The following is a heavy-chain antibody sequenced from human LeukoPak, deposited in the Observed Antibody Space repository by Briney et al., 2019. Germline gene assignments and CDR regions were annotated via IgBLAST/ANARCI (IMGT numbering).Heavy chain of an antibody. CDR1: GGSISSYY. J-gene: IGHJ4*02. CDR2: IYTSGST. CDR3: ARTIAAVGGAFFDY. V-gene: IGHV4-4*07. Sequence: SETLPLTCTVSGGSISSYYWSWIRQPAGKGLEWIGRIYTSGSTNYNPSLKSRVTMSVDTSKNQFSLKLSSVTAADTAVYYCARTIAAVGGAFFDYWGQGTLVTVSS. D-gene: IGHD6-13*01.